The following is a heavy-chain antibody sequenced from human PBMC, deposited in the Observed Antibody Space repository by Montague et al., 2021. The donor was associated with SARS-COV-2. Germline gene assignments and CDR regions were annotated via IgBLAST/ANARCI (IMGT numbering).Heavy chain of an antibody. CDR2: IYSSGST. CDR3: AREGRSSAYAMDY. Sequence: SETLSLTCTVSGASMSGSYWGWVRQPPGKGPEWIGHIYSSGSTHYNPSLKSRVTISVDTSKSQFSLRLTSVTAADTAVYYCAREGRSSAYAMDYWGQGTLVTVSS. J-gene: IGHJ4*02. CDR1: GASMSGSY. D-gene: IGHD3-22*01. V-gene: IGHV4-59*01.